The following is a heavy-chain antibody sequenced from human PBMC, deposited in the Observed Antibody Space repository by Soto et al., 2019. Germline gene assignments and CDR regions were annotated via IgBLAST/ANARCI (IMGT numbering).Heavy chain of an antibody. CDR3: ARDVATNEIGFDY. J-gene: IGHJ4*02. Sequence: GGSLRLSRAASGFTFSDYYMSWIRQAPGKGLEWVSYISSSGSTIYYADSVKGRFTISRDNAKNSLYLQMNSLRAEDTAVYYCARDVATNEIGFDYWGQGTLVTVSS. CDR1: GFTFSDYY. V-gene: IGHV3-11*01. CDR2: ISSSGSTI. D-gene: IGHD5-12*01.